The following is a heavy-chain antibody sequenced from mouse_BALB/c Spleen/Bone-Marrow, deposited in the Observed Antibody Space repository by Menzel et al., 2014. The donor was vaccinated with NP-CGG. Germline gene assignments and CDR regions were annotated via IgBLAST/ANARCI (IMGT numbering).Heavy chain of an antibody. V-gene: IGHV14-3*02. CDR1: GFNIKDTY. CDR3: VGWEDD. Sequence: EVQLQQSGAELVKPGASVKLSCTASGFNIKDTYMHWVKQRPDQGLEWIGRIDPANGNTKYNPKFQGKATITSDTSSNTACLQLSSLTAGDTAVDYCVGWEDDWGQGTTLTVSS. J-gene: IGHJ2*01. D-gene: IGHD4-1*01. CDR2: IDPANGNT.